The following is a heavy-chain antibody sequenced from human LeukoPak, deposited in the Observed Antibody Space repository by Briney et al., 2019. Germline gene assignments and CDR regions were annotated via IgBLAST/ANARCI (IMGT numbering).Heavy chain of an antibody. Sequence: PGGSLRLSCAASRFTFSSYGMHWVRQAPGRGLEWVAFMRHDGSNEKYADSVKGRFTISRDNSKNTLYLQMNSLIVEDTAVYYCAKDRTVVVAAYGGWFDPWGQGTLATVSS. V-gene: IGHV3-30*02. CDR3: AKDRTVVVAAYGGWFDP. CDR1: RFTFSSYG. J-gene: IGHJ5*02. CDR2: MRHDGSNE. D-gene: IGHD2-15*01.